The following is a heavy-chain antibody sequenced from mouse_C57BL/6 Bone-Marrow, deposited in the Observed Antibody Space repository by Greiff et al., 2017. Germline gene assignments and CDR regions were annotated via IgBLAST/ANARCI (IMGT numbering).Heavy chain of an antibody. CDR1: GYTFTSYW. CDR3: ARCSCSFAY. CDR2: IHPNSGST. V-gene: IGHV1-64*01. J-gene: IGHJ3*01. Sequence: QVQLQQPGAELVKPGASVKLSCKASGYTFTSYWMHWVKQRPGQGLEWIGMIHPNSGSTNYNEKFKGKATLTVDKSSSTAYMQLSSLTSEDSAVYYCARCSCSFAYGGQGTLVTVSA.